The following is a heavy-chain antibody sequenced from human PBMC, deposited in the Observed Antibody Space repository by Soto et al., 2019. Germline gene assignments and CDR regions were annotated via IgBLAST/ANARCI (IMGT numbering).Heavy chain of an antibody. V-gene: IGHV1-18*01. CDR2: ISAYSGHT. CDR3: ARDVEWELVELGLAFSGMDV. CDR1: GYTFTDYS. D-gene: IGHD1-26*01. Sequence: QVQLVQSGGEVKKPGASVKVSCKASGYTFTDYSISWVRQAPGQGLEWMGWISAYSGHTNYVQHLRGRESMTTVTPTNTAYMELSRLTSDVTAVYYWARDVEWELVELGLAFSGMDVWGRGTSITGSS. J-gene: IGHJ6*02.